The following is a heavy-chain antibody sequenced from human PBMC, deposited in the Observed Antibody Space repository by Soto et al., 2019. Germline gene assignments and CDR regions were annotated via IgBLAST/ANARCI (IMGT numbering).Heavy chain of an antibody. Sequence: SETLSLTCTVSGGSVDSNRYYWAWIRQPPGKGLEWIGSIYYSGSTYYSPSFKGRVTMSVDTSKNQFSLKLSSVTAADTAVYYCACTTKLLNFDNWGQGTLVTVSS. CDR1: GGSVDSNRYY. CDR2: IYYSGST. J-gene: IGHJ4*02. V-gene: IGHV4-39*07. CDR3: ACTTKLLNFDN.